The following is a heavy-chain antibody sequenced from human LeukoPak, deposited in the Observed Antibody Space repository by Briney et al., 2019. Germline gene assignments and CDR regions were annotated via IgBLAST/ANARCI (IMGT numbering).Heavy chain of an antibody. D-gene: IGHD4-17*01. Sequence: ASVKVSCKASGDTFTGYAMHWVRQAPGQRLEGIGWINAGNGNTKYSQKFPGRVPITRHTPASTAYLELSSLRPEDTAVHYCARGRPYGDASGMDVRGKGTTVTVSS. V-gene: IGHV1-3*01. CDR3: ARGRPYGDASGMDV. CDR2: INAGNGNT. CDR1: GDTFTGYA. J-gene: IGHJ6*04.